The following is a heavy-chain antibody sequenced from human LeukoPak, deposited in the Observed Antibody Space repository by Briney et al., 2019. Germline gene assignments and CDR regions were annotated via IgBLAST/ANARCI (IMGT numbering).Heavy chain of an antibody. D-gene: IGHD1-26*01. CDR3: ARRRIVGSTDDAFDI. V-gene: IGHV3-30*01. CDR1: GFTFSSYA. J-gene: IGHJ3*02. Sequence: GGSLRLSCTASGFTFSSYAMHWVRQAPGKGLEWAAVISSDGNTKYYADSVEGRFTISRDNSNNTLYLQMNSLGADDTAIYYCARRRIVGSTDDAFDIWGQGTMVTLSS. CDR2: ISSDGNTK.